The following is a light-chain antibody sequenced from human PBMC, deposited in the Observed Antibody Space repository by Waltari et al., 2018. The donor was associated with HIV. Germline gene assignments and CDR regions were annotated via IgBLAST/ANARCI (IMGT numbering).Light chain of an antibody. Sequence: QSALTQPPSASGSPGQSVTISCTGTNSDIGNFDYVAWYQQHPGKPPKLIISAVDKRPSGVPNRFSGSKSGNTASLTVSGLQAEDEADYYCSSYATTNYFYVLFGGGTKLTVL. CDR1: NSDIGNFDY. J-gene: IGLJ2*01. CDR2: AVD. V-gene: IGLV2-8*01. CDR3: SSYATTNYFYVL.